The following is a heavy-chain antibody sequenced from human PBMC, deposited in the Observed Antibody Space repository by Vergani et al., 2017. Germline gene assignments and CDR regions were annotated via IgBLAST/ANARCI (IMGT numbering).Heavy chain of an antibody. J-gene: IGHJ6*03. Sequence: QVQLVQSGAEVKKPGSPVTVSCKASGGTFSSYTISWVRQAPGQGLEWMGRIIPILGIANYAQKFQGRVTITADKSTSTAYMELSRLRSEDTAVYYCARAGRGYGSSWGYYMDVWGKGTTVTVSS. V-gene: IGHV1-69*02. CDR1: GGTFSSYT. D-gene: IGHD6-13*01. CDR3: ARAGRGYGSSWGYYMDV. CDR2: IIPILGIA.